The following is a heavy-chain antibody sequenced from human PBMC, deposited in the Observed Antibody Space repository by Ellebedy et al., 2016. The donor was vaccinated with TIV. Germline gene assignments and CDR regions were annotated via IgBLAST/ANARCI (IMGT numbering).Heavy chain of an antibody. V-gene: IGHV4-59*04. CDR1: GGSISSYF. D-gene: IGHD1-1*01. CDR2: IYLSGNT. Sequence: SETLSLXXTVSGGSISSYFWSWIRQPPGQGLAWIGSIYLSGNTYYNPSLKSRVTMSLDTSQSQLSLRLSSVTAADTAVYFCARQQVSFNTLDVWGHGTTVTVSS. CDR3: ARQQVSFNTLDV. J-gene: IGHJ6*02.